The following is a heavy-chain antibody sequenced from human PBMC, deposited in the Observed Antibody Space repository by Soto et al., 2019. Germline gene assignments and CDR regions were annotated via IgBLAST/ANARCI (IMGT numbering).Heavy chain of an antibody. CDR1: GGTFSSYA. J-gene: IGHJ6*04. Sequence: GASVKVSCKASGGTFSSYAISWVRQAPGQGLEWMGGIIPIFGTANYAQKFQGRVTITADESTSTAYMELSSLRSEDTAVYYCAIKSLSDYYYYYGMDVWGKGTTVTAPQ. V-gene: IGHV1-69*13. D-gene: IGHD3-10*01. CDR2: IIPIFGTA. CDR3: AIKSLSDYYYYYGMDV.